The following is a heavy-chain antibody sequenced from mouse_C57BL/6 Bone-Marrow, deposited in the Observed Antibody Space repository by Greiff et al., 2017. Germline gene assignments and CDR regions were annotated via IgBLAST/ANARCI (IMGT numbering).Heavy chain of an antibody. V-gene: IGHV14-4*01. Sequence: VQLKESGAELVRPGASVKLSCTASGFNIKDDYMHWVKQRPEQGLEWIGWINPENGDTEYASKFQGKATITTDTSSNTAYLQLSSLTSEDTAVYYCRSSGWFAYWGQGTLVTVSA. CDR1: GFNIKDDY. D-gene: IGHD1-3*01. J-gene: IGHJ3*01. CDR3: RSSGWFAY. CDR2: INPENGDT.